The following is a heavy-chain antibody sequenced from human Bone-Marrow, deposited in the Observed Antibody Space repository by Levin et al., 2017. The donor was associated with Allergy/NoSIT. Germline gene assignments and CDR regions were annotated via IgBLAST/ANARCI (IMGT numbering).Heavy chain of an antibody. J-gene: IGHJ4*02. CDR1: GFTFSNYA. V-gene: IGHV3-23*01. CDR3: AKDMDWSGFYAHY. CDR2: VVGGGGST. Sequence: GGSLRLSCAASGFTFSNYAMSWVRQAPGKGLEWVSDVVGGGGSTNYADSVRGRFTISRDNSKNTLYLQMNSLRAEDTAVYYCAKDMDWSGFYAHYWGQGTLVTVSS. D-gene: IGHD3-3*01.